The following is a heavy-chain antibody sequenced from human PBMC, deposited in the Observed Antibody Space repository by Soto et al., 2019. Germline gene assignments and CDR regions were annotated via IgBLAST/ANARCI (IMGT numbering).Heavy chain of an antibody. J-gene: IGHJ6*02. D-gene: IGHD6-13*01. Sequence: QVQLVQSGAEVKKPGASVKVSCKASGYTFTSYGISWVRQAPGQGLEWMGWISAYNGNTNYAQKLQGTVTMTTDTSTSTADMELRSLRSDDTAVYYCARNGAADGTVDGMDVWGQGTTVTVSS. CDR3: ARNGAADGTVDGMDV. CDR1: GYTFTSYG. CDR2: ISAYNGNT. V-gene: IGHV1-18*01.